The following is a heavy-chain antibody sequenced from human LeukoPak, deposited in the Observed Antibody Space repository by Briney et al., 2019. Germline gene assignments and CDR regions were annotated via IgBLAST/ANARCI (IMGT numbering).Heavy chain of an antibody. V-gene: IGHV4-39*07. Sequence: SETLSLTCTVSVGSISSSSYYWGWIRQPPGKGLEWIGGIYYSGSTYYNPLLWSRVTTSVDTSKNQFSLMLSAVTAADTAVYYCARITLAVTLHPFDYWGQGTLVTVSS. CDR1: VGSISSSSYY. J-gene: IGHJ4*02. CDR3: ARITLAVTLHPFDY. D-gene: IGHD6-19*01. CDR2: IYYSGST.